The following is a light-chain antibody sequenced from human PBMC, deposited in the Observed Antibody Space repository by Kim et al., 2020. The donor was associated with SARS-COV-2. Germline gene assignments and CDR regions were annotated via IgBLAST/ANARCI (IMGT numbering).Light chain of an antibody. Sequence: ASVGDRVTITCRASQSISSWLAWYQQKTGKAPKLLIYKASSLESGVPTRFSGSGSGKEFTLTISSLQPDDFATYYCQQYNSYSPYTFGQGTKLEI. CDR1: QSISSW. CDR3: QQYNSYSPYT. CDR2: KAS. J-gene: IGKJ2*01. V-gene: IGKV1-5*03.